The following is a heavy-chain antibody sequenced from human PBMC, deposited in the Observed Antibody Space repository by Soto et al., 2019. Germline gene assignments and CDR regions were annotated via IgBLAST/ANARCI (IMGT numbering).Heavy chain of an antibody. D-gene: IGHD6-13*01. CDR2: ISFDGGNQ. Sequence: QVQLVQTGGGVVQHGRSLRLSCAASGFDFNTYGLHWVRQAPVKGLEWGAGISFDGGNQYYADSVKGRFTGSRDKSNNTLFMQMNSLGAEETATYSCEKDSSITAAGSGWWLDPWGQGTLVIVSS. CDR1: GFDFNTYG. CDR3: EKDSSITAAGSGWWLDP. J-gene: IGHJ5*02. V-gene: IGHV3-30*18.